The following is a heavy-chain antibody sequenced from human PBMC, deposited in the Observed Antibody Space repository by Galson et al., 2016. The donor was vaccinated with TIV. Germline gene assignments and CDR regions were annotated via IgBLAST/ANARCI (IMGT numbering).Heavy chain of an antibody. J-gene: IGHJ4*02. CDR1: GYTFTGYY. CDR3: ARDLSPETTTLFDY. D-gene: IGHD4-17*01. Sequence: SVKVSCKASGYTFTGYYIHSVRQAPGQGLEWMGWINPNSGDTNYAQNFQGRVTMTRDTSISTAYMELSRLRSDDTAMYYCARDLSPETTTLFDYWGQGTLVAVAS. V-gene: IGHV1-2*02. CDR2: INPNSGDT.